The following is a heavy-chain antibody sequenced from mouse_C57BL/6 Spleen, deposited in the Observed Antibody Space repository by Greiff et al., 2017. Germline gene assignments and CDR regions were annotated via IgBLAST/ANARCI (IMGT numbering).Heavy chain of an antibody. V-gene: IGHV1-61*01. Sequence: QVQLQQPGAELVRPGSSVKLSCKASGYTFTSYWMDWVKQRPGQGLEWIGNIYPSDSETHYNQKFKDKATLTVDKSSSTAYMQLSSLTSEDSAVYYCASSLLRYLFAYWGQGTLVTVSA. CDR1: GYTFTSYW. J-gene: IGHJ3*01. D-gene: IGHD1-1*01. CDR2: IYPSDSET. CDR3: ASSLLRYLFAY.